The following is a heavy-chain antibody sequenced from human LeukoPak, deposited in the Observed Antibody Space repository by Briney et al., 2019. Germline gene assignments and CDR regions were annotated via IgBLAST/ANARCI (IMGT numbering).Heavy chain of an antibody. CDR3: ARHLTDAYYYYYGMDV. D-gene: IGHD1-20*01. Sequence: GGSLRLSCAASGFTVSSNYMSWVRQAPGKGLEWVSLIYSGGSTYYADSVKGRFTISRDNSKNTLYLQMNSLRAEDTAVYYCARHLTDAYYYYYGMDVWGQGTTVTVSS. CDR2: IYSGGST. J-gene: IGHJ6*02. CDR1: GFTVSSNY. V-gene: IGHV3-66*04.